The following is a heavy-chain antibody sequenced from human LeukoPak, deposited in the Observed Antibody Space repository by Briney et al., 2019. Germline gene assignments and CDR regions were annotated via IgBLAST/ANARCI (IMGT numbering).Heavy chain of an antibody. CDR1: GLNFSDYY. D-gene: IGHD4/OR15-4a*01. CDR3: ARRAGAYSHPYDY. V-gene: IGHV3-53*01. Sequence: PGGSLRLSCAASGLNFSDYYMSWIRQAPGKGLEWVSFIYSDNTHYSDSVKGRFTISRDNSKNTLYLQMNSLRAEDTAVYYCARRAGAYSHPYDYWGQGTLVTVSS. CDR2: IYSDNT. J-gene: IGHJ4*02.